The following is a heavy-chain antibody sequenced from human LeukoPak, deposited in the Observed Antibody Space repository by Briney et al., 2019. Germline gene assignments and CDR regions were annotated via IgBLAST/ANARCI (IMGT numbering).Heavy chain of an antibody. Sequence: GGSLRLSCAASGLTFSGYDMSWVRQAPGKGLEWVSAISGSGGSKYYADSVKGRFTISRDHSKNPLYLQMNSLRAEDTAVYYCAKEGDFWSGSTNWFDPWGQGTLVTVSS. CDR3: AKEGDFWSGSTNWFDP. V-gene: IGHV3-23*01. CDR1: GLTFSGYD. D-gene: IGHD3-3*01. CDR2: ISGSGGSK. J-gene: IGHJ5*02.